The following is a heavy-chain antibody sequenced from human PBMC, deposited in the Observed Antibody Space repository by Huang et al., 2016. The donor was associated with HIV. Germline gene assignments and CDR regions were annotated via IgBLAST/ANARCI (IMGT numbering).Heavy chain of an antibody. J-gene: IGHJ2*01. V-gene: IGHV4-61*09. CDR2: ISTSWST. CDR3: ARDGFEHLQTYWYFDV. D-gene: IGHD3-10*01. Sequence: QVQLLESGPGLVKPSQTLSLTCTVSGGSITTGDYYWSWIRQSAGKGLEWSGNISTSWSTNYNPSLQSRVTITVDTPKNQFSLKLDSVTAADTAVYYWARDGFEHLQTYWYFDVWGRGTLVTVSS. CDR1: GGSITTGDYY.